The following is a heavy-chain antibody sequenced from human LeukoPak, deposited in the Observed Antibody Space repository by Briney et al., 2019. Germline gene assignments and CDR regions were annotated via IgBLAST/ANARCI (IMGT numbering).Heavy chain of an antibody. D-gene: IGHD2/OR15-2a*01. V-gene: IGHV4-30-2*01. CDR2: IYHSGST. CDR1: GGSISSGGYY. Sequence: SQTLSLTCTVSGGSISSGGYYWSWIRQPPGKGLEWIGYIYHSGSTYYNPSLKSRVTISVDRSKNQFSLKLSSVTAADTAVYYCARDHRNSWYSFDYWGQGTLVTVSS. J-gene: IGHJ4*02. CDR3: ARDHRNSWYSFDY.